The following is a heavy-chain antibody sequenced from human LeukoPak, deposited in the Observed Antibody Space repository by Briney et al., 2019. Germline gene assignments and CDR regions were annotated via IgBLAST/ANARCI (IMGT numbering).Heavy chain of an antibody. Sequence: SETLSLTCTVSGYSISSGYYWGWIRQPPGKGLEWIGSIYHSGSTYYNPSLKSRVTISVDTSKNQFSLNLSSVTAADTAVYYCARLSHCSSASCYTSYFDSWGQGTLVTVSS. CDR3: ARLSHCSSASCYTSYFDS. CDR1: GYSISSGYY. D-gene: IGHD2-2*02. CDR2: IYHSGST. J-gene: IGHJ4*02. V-gene: IGHV4-38-2*02.